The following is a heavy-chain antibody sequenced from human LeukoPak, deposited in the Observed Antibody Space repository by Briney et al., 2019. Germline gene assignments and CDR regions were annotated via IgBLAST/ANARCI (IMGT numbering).Heavy chain of an antibody. Sequence: SVEVSCKASGGTFSSYAISWVRQAPGQGLEWMGGIIPIFGTANYAQKFQGRVTITADESTSTAYMELSSLRSEDTAVYYCARGRYYGSGSYPFVMGYWGQGTLVTVSS. V-gene: IGHV1-69*13. CDR1: GGTFSSYA. J-gene: IGHJ4*02. CDR2: IIPIFGTA. CDR3: ARGRYYGSGSYPFVMGY. D-gene: IGHD3-10*01.